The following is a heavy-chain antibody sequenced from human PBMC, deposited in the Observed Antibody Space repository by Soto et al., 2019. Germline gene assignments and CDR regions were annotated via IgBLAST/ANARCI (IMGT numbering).Heavy chain of an antibody. Sequence: EVQLVESGGGLAQPGGSLRLSCVASGFSFSDYEMNWVRQAPGKGLEWVAYISSGGSTTHYADSVRGRFTVSRDNARKSLYLQMNTLRVGDTALYYSARDRAAGGYWGQGTLVTVSS. CDR2: ISSGGSTT. CDR1: GFSFSDYE. D-gene: IGHD6-13*01. J-gene: IGHJ4*02. V-gene: IGHV3-48*03. CDR3: ARDRAAGGY.